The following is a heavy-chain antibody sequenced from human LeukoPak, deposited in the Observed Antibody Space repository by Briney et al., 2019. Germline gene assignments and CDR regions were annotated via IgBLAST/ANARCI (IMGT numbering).Heavy chain of an antibody. CDR3: APIASSPAF. D-gene: IGHD6-13*01. J-gene: IGHJ4*02. CDR2: IYYSGST. V-gene: IGHV4-59*08. CDR1: LDSMLADVTTP. Sequence: SETLSHTPTFPLDSMLADVTTPGRQPPGKGLEWIGYIYYSGSTNYNPSLKSRLTISVDTSNNQFSLKLSSVTAADTAVYYCAPIASSPAFWGQGTLVTVSS.